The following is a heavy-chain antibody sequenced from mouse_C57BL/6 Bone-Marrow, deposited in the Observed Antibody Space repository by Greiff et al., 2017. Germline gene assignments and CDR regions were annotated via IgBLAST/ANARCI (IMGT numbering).Heavy chain of an antibody. Sequence: QVQLQQPGAELVKPGASVKLSCTASSYTFTSSWMQWVKQRPGQGLEWIGEIDPSDRYTNYTQKFQGQATLTVDTSSNTAYMQLSSLTSKDSEVYYCARDGYWGQGTTLTVSS. CDR3: ARDGY. CDR1: SYTFTSSW. J-gene: IGHJ2*01. CDR2: IDPSDRYT. V-gene: IGHV1-50*01.